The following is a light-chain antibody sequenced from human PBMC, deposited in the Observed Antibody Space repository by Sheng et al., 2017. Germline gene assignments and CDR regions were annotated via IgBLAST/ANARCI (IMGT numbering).Light chain of an antibody. CDR2: EVS. CDR3: SAYGGRDTLV. CDR1: TSDVGGYFY. J-gene: IGLJ2*01. V-gene: IGLV2-8*01. Sequence: QSALTQPPSASGSPGQSVTISCTGITSDVGGYFYVSWYQHHPGKAPKLIIYEVSKRPSGVPDRFSGSKSGNTASLTVSGLQAEDEADYYCSAYGGRDTLVFGGGTKLTVL.